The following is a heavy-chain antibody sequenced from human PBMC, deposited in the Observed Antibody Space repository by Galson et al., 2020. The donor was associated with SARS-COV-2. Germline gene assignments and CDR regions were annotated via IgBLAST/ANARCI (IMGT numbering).Heavy chain of an antibody. CDR3: AKDPLYYYGSGSYDY. V-gene: IGHV3-9*01. CDR1: GFTFDDYA. Sequence: GGSLRLSCAASGFTFDDYAMHWVRQAPGKGLEWVSGISWNSGSIGYADSVKGRFTISRDNAKNSLYLQMNSLRAEDTALYYCAKDPLYYYGSGSYDYWGQGTLVTVSS. J-gene: IGHJ4*02. CDR2: ISWNSGSI. D-gene: IGHD3-10*01.